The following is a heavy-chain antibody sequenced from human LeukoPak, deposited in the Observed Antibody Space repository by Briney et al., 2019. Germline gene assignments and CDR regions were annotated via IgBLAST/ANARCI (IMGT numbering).Heavy chain of an antibody. Sequence: GGSLRLSCAASGFTFSDHYMDWVRQAPGKGLEWVSAISGSGGSTYYADSVKGRFTISRDNSKNTLYLQMNSLRAEDTAVYYCARDVPTFDYWGQGTLVTVSS. V-gene: IGHV3-23*01. CDR3: ARDVPTFDY. CDR2: ISGSGGST. CDR1: GFTFSDHY. D-gene: IGHD2-2*01. J-gene: IGHJ4*02.